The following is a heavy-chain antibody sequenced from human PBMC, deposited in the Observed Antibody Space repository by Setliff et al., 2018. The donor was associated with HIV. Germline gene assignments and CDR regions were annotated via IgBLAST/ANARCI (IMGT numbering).Heavy chain of an antibody. J-gene: IGHJ5*02. Sequence: ASVKVSCKTSGYNFENYAINWVRQAPGQGLEWMGWINANSGSPTYAQAFTGRFFFSVDTAVATAYLQINNLKTEDTAVYFCARGLYGDYGGDLNWLDPWGHGTRVTVPQ. V-gene: IGHV7-4-1*02. CDR3: ARGLYGDYGGDLNWLDP. CDR2: INANSGSP. CDR1: GYNFENYA. D-gene: IGHD4-17*01.